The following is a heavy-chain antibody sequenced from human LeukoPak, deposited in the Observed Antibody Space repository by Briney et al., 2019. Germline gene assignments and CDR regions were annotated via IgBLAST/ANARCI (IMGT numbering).Heavy chain of an antibody. J-gene: IGHJ4*02. D-gene: IGHD3-10*01. Sequence: GGSLRLSCAASGFTFDDYGMSWVRQLPGKGLEWVANINQDGTEKYYVDSGKGRFTICRDNAKNSLDLQMNSLRVEDTGIYYCVKVAKYYYGSETYYFFEHWGQGTPVTASS. CDR2: INQDGTEK. CDR3: VKVAKYYYGSETYYFFEH. V-gene: IGHV3-7*01. CDR1: GFTFDDYG.